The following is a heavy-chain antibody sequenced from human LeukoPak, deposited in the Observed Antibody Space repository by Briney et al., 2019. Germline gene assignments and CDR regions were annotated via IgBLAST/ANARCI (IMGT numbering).Heavy chain of an antibody. Sequence: GGSLRLSCAASGFTFSSSAMSWVRQAPGKGLQWVSAIRGRGGSTYYADSVRGRFTISRDNSKNTLYLQMNSLRAEDAAVYYCARDSGTYYPIFDCWGQGALVTVSS. CDR3: ARDSGTYYPIFDC. V-gene: IGHV3-23*01. CDR2: IRGRGGST. CDR1: GFTFSSSA. D-gene: IGHD1-26*01. J-gene: IGHJ4*02.